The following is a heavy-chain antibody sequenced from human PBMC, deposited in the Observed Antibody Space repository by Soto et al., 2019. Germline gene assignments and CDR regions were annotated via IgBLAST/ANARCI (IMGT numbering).Heavy chain of an antibody. CDR3: AREVGPIHYTSGSYYGMDV. J-gene: IGHJ6*02. CDR2: IYYSGST. V-gene: IGHV4-31*03. D-gene: IGHD3-10*01. CDR1: GGSISSGRRY. Sequence: QVQLQESGPGLVEPSQTLSLTCTVSGGSISSGRRYWGWVRQHPGEGLEWIGYIYYSGSTYYNPSLRSRITMSIDTSKNQFSLKLSSVTAADTAVYYCAREVGPIHYTSGSYYGMDVWGQGTTVTVSS.